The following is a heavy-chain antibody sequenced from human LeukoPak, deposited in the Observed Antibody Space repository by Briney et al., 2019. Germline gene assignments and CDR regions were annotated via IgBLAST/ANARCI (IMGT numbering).Heavy chain of an antibody. Sequence: SETLSLTCTVSGGSISSSSYYWGWIRQPPGKGLEWIGSIYYSGSTYYNPSLKSRVTISVDTSENQLSPKLSSVTAADTAVYYCARHAISFHAFDIWGQGTMVTVSS. CDR2: IYYSGST. CDR1: GGSISSSSYY. CDR3: ARHAISFHAFDI. V-gene: IGHV4-39*01. J-gene: IGHJ3*02. D-gene: IGHD2-2*01.